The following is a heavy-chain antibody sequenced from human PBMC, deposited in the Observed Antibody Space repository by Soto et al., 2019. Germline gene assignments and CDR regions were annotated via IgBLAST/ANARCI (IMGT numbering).Heavy chain of an antibody. V-gene: IGHV3-74*01. CDR3: ARGDGDPYEANGSQGDH. Sequence: EVQLVESGGGLVQPGESLTLSCAASGFTFSSYWMHWVRQAPGKGLVWVSRIKSDGSGTYYADSVKGRLTISRDNARNTLYLQRNSLRVESTAVYYGARGDGDPYEANGSQGDHWGQGTLVTVSS. CDR1: GFTFSSYW. J-gene: IGHJ5*02. D-gene: IGHD3-10*01. CDR2: IKSDGSGT.